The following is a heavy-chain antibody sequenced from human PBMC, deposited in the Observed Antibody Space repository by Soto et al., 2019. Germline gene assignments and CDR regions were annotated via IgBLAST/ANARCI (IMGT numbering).Heavy chain of an antibody. CDR1: GFTFGSYG. CDR3: ARDLESRTYYYYGMDV. V-gene: IGHV3-33*01. Sequence: GGSLRLSCAASGFTFGSYGVHWVRQAPGKGLEWVAVIWYDGSNKYYADSVKGRFTISRDNSKNTLYLQMNSLRAEDTAVYYCARDLESRTYYYYGMDVWGQGTTVTVSS. J-gene: IGHJ6*02. CDR2: IWYDGSNK. D-gene: IGHD1-1*01.